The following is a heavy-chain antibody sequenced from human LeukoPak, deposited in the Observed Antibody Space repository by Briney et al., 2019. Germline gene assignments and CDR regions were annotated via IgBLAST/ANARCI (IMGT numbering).Heavy chain of an antibody. CDR2: IIPIFGTA. Sequence: GASVKVSCKASGGTFSSYAISWVRQAPGQGLEWMGGIIPIFGTANYAQKFQGGVTITADESTSIAYMELSSLRSEDTAVYYCARAGDYGDRLGAFDIWGQGTMVTVSS. V-gene: IGHV1-69*13. D-gene: IGHD4-17*01. J-gene: IGHJ3*02. CDR3: ARAGDYGDRLGAFDI. CDR1: GGTFSSYA.